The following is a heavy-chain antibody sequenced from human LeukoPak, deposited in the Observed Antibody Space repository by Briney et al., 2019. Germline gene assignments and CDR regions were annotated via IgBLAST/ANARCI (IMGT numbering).Heavy chain of an antibody. Sequence: GESLKISCKGSGYIFTSYWIGWVRQMPGKGLEWMGIIYPGDSDTRYSPSFQGQVTISADKSISTAYPQWSSLKASDTAMYYCARQEITFGGVIVLFDYWGQGTLVTVSS. CDR1: GYIFTSYW. D-gene: IGHD3-16*02. CDR3: ARQEITFGGVIVLFDY. CDR2: IYPGDSDT. V-gene: IGHV5-51*01. J-gene: IGHJ4*02.